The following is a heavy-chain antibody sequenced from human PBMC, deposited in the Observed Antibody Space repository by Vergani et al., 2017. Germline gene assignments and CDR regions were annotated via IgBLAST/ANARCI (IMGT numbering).Heavy chain of an antibody. V-gene: IGHV4-61*02. CDR3: AREDRDYDFWSGPRCGYFDL. D-gene: IGHD3-3*01. Sequence: QVQLQESGPGLVKPSQTLSLTCTVSGGSISSGSYYWSWIRQPAGKGLEWIGRIYTSGSTNYNPSLKSRVTISVDTSKNQFSLQLSSVTAADTAVYYCAREDRDYDFWSGPRCGYFDLWGRGTLVTVSS. CDR1: GGSISSGSYY. J-gene: IGHJ2*01. CDR2: IYTSGST.